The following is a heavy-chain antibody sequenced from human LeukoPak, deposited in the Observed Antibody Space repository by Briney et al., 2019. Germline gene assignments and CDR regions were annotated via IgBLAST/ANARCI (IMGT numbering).Heavy chain of an antibody. Sequence: PSETLSLTCTVSGGSISSYYWSWIRQPPGKGLEWIGYIYYSGSTNYNPSLKSRVTISVDTSKNQFSLKLSSVTAADTAVYYCASSSGWYWFYFDYWGQGTLVTVSS. V-gene: IGHV4-59*01. CDR3: ASSSGWYWFYFDY. J-gene: IGHJ4*02. CDR2: IYYSGST. CDR1: GGSISSYY. D-gene: IGHD6-19*01.